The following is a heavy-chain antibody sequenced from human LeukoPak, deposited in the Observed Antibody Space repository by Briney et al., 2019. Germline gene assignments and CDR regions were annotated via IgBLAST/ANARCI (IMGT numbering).Heavy chain of an antibody. CDR3: AKGCSSTSCYDLGYFQH. CDR1: GFTVSNNY. V-gene: IGHV3-53*01. D-gene: IGHD2-2*01. Sequence: GGSLRLSCAVSGFTVSNNYMNWVRQAPGKGLECVSIIYSGGNTYYAESVKGRFTISRDTSKNMLYLQMNSLRAEDTAVYYCAKGCSSTSCYDLGYFQHWGQGTLVTVSS. CDR2: IYSGGNT. J-gene: IGHJ1*01.